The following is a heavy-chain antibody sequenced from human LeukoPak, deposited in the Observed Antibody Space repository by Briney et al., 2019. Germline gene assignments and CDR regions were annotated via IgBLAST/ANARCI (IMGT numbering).Heavy chain of an antibody. CDR2: IYYSGST. Sequence: SETLSLACTVSGGSVSSGSYYWSWIRQPPGKGLEWIGYIYYSGSTNYNPPLKSRVTISVDTSKNQFSLKLSSVTAADTAVYYCARSYDFWSGSPGGYFDYWGQGTLVTVSS. J-gene: IGHJ4*02. CDR3: ARSYDFWSGSPGGYFDY. D-gene: IGHD3-3*01. V-gene: IGHV4-61*01. CDR1: GGSVSSGSYY.